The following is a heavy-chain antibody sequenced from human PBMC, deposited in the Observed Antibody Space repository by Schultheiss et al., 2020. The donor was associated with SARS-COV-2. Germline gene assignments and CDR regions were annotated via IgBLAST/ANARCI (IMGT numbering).Heavy chain of an antibody. J-gene: IGHJ4*02. Sequence: ASVKVSCEASGYTFTSFDIIWVRQAPGQGLEWMGWISAYNGNTNYAQKLQGRVTMTTDTSTSTAYMELRSLRSDDTAVYYCASRRLRLGELSLYGNDYWGQGTLVTVSS. CDR2: ISAYNGNT. V-gene: IGHV1-18*01. D-gene: IGHD3-16*02. CDR1: GYTFTSFD. CDR3: ASRRLRLGELSLYGNDY.